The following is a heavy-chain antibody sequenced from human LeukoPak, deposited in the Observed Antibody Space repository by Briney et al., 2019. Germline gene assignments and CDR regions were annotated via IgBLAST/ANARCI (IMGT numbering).Heavy chain of an antibody. D-gene: IGHD2-2*03. CDR3: ATRSGGYFISTSCLTDMDV. CDR1: GFTFSNYG. J-gene: IGHJ6*03. V-gene: IGHV3-23*01. CDR2: ISCTGGST. Sequence: GGSLRLSCAASGFTFSNYGMNWVRQAPGKGLEWVSAISCTGGSTYYADSVKGRFTISRDNSKNTLYLQMNILTAEDTAVYYCATRSGGYFISTSCLTDMDVWGKGTTVTVSS.